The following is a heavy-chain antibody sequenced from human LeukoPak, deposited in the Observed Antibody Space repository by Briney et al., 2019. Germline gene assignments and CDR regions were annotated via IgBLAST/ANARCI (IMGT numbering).Heavy chain of an antibody. Sequence: PGGSLRLSCAVSGFTFSSYGMHWVRQAPGKGLEWVAVIWYDGSNKYYADSVKGRFTISRDNSKNTLYLQMNSLRAEDTAVYYCAKDAGNSGYYFDYWGQGTLVTVSS. CDR1: GFTFSSYG. V-gene: IGHV3-30*02. D-gene: IGHD4-23*01. CDR3: AKDAGNSGYYFDY. J-gene: IGHJ4*02. CDR2: IWYDGSNK.